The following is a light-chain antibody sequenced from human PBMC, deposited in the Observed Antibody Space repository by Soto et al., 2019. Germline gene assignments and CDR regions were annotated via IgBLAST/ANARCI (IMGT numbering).Light chain of an antibody. Sequence: DIRMTQSPSSLSASVGDRVTITCRASQNINTYLNWYQQKPGKAPNLLIYGASNLQSGVPSRFSGSGSGTEFTLTISSLQPDDFATYYCQQYNSPITFGQGTRLEIK. V-gene: IGKV1-39*01. CDR3: QQYNSPIT. CDR1: QNINTY. CDR2: GAS. J-gene: IGKJ5*01.